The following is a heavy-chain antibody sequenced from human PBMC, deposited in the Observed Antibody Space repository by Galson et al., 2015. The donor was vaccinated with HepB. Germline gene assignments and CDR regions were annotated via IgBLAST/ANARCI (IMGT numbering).Heavy chain of an antibody. J-gene: IGHJ3*02. V-gene: IGHV3-23*01. CDR2: ISGSGGST. CDR1: GFTFSSYA. Sequence: SLRLSCAASGFTFSSYAMSWVRQAPGKGLEWVSAISGSGGSTYYADSVKGRFTISRDNSKNTLYLQMNSLRAEDTAVYYCAKDSHYYDSSGYSADAFDIWGQGTMVTVSS. CDR3: AKDSHYYDSSGYSADAFDI. D-gene: IGHD3-22*01.